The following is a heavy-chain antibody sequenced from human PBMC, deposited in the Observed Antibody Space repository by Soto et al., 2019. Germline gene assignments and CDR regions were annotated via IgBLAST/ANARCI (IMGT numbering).Heavy chain of an antibody. CDR2: IIPIFGTA. CDR1: GGTFSSYA. J-gene: IGHJ6*02. Sequence: ASVKVSCKASGGTFSSYAISWVRQAPGQGLEWMGGIIPIFGTANYAQKFQGRVTITADKSTSTAYMELSSLRSEDTAVYYCARGNIAAVVSYYYYYGMDVWGQGTTVTVSS. D-gene: IGHD6-13*01. CDR3: ARGNIAAVVSYYYYYGMDV. V-gene: IGHV1-69*06.